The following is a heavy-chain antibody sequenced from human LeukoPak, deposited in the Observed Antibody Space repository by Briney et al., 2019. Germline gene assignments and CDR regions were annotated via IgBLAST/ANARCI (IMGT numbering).Heavy chain of an antibody. V-gene: IGHV4-59*01. D-gene: IGHD6-19*01. CDR3: ARWSSGWSYFDY. CDR1: GGSISSYY. J-gene: IGHJ4*02. CDR2: IYYSGST. Sequence: SETLSLTCTVSGGSISSYYWSWIRQPPGKGLEWIGYIYYSGSTNYNPSLKSRVTISVDTSKNQLSLKLSSVTAADTAVYYCARWSSGWSYFDYWGQGTLVTVSS.